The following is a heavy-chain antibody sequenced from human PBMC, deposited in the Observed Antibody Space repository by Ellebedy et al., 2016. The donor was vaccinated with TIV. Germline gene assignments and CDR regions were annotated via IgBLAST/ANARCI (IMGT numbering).Heavy chain of an antibody. Sequence: SLKISCAASGFTFDDYAMHWVRQGPGKGLEWISGINWNSGSIGYADSVEGRFTISRDNAKSSLYLQMNSLKAEDTALYYCARSVRGVYSYYYGMDVWGQGTTVTVSS. CDR1: GFTFDDYA. CDR2: INWNSGSI. CDR3: ARSVRGVYSYYYGMDV. J-gene: IGHJ6*02. V-gene: IGHV3-9*01. D-gene: IGHD3-10*02.